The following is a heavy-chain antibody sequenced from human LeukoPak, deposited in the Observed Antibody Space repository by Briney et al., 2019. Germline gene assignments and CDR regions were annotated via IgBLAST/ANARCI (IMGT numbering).Heavy chain of an antibody. CDR1: GYTFTGYY. V-gene: IGHV1-2*02. D-gene: IGHD3-22*01. Sequence: ASVKVSCKASGYTFTGYYMHWVRQAPGQGLEWMGWINPNSGGTNYAQKFQGRVTMARDTSISTAYMELSRLRSDDTAVYYCARGLYYYDSSCYGYYFDYWGQGTLVTVSS. J-gene: IGHJ4*02. CDR3: ARGLYYYDSSCYGYYFDY. CDR2: INPNSGGT.